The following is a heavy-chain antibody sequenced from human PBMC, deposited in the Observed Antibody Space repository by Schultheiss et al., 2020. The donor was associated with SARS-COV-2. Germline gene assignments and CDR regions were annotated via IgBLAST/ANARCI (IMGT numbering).Heavy chain of an antibody. D-gene: IGHD2-8*01. J-gene: IGHJ6*03. CDR2: ISYDGSNK. V-gene: IGHV3-30*07. CDR1: GFTFSSYA. CDR3: ARDAHLIYYMDV. Sequence: GGSLRLSCAASGFTFSSYAMHWVRQAPGKGLEWVAVISYDGSNKYFAESVKGRFTISRDNSKNTLFLQMNSLRAEDTAVYYCARDAHLIYYMDVWGKGTTVTVSS.